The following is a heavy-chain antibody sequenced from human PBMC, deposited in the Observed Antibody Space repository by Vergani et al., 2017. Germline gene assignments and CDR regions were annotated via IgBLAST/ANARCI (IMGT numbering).Heavy chain of an antibody. V-gene: IGHV2-70*15. CDR2: IDWDDDK. Sequence: QVTLRESGPALVKPTQTLTLTCPFSGFSLSTSGMCVSWIRQPPGKALEWLARIDWDDDKYYSTSLKTRLTISKDTSKNQVVLTMTNMDPVDTATYYCARTTARYYYDSSGYYPFDYWGQGTLVTVSS. D-gene: IGHD3-22*01. CDR3: ARTTARYYYDSSGYYPFDY. CDR1: GFSLSTSGMC. J-gene: IGHJ4*02.